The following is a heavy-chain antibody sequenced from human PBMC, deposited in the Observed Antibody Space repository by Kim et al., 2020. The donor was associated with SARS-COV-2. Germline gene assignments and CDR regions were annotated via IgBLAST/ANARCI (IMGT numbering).Heavy chain of an antibody. CDR2: GST. J-gene: IGHJ6*02. V-gene: IGHV3-23*01. CDR3: ANPGGGMDV. Sequence: GSTYYADSVKGRFTISRDKSKNTLYLQMNSLRAEDTAVYYCANPGGGMDVWGQGTTVTVSS.